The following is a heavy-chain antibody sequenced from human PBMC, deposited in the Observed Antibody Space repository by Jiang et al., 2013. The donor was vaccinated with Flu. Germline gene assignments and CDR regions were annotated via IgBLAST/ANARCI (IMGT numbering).Heavy chain of an antibody. CDR3: AGAPSGGIMWASPYDY. D-gene: IGHD3-16*01. J-gene: IGHJ4*02. Sequence: LLKPSETLSLTCTVSGGSTSSSSLYWGWARQPPGKGLEWIGSIYYNGNTHYNPSLKSRVTISVDTSKNQVSLKLSSVTAADTAVYYCAGAPSGGIMWASPYDYWGQGSLVTVST. V-gene: IGHV4-39*01. CDR2: IYYNGNT. CDR1: GGSTSSSSLY.